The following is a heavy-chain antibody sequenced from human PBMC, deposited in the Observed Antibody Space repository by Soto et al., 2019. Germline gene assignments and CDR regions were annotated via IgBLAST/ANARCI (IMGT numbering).Heavy chain of an antibody. CDR2: IYSGGST. CDR1: GFTVSSNY. J-gene: IGHJ3*02. V-gene: IGHV3-66*02. Sequence: GESLKISCAASGFTVSSNYMSWVRQAPGKGLEWVSVIYSGGSTYYADSVKGRFTISRDNSKNTLYLQMNSLRAEDTAVYYCATAPYDAFDIWGQGTMVTVSS. CDR3: ATAPYDAFDI.